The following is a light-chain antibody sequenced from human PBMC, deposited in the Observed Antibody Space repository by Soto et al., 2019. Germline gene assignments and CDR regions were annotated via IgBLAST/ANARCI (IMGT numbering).Light chain of an antibody. Sequence: EIVLTQSPGTLSLSPGERATLSCRASQSVSSSYLAWYQQKPGQAPRLLIYGASSRATGIPDRFSGSWSGTDFTLTISRLEPEDFAVYYWQQYGSSPPYTFGQGTKLEI. J-gene: IGKJ2*01. CDR3: QQYGSSPPYT. CDR1: QSVSSSY. V-gene: IGKV3-20*01. CDR2: GAS.